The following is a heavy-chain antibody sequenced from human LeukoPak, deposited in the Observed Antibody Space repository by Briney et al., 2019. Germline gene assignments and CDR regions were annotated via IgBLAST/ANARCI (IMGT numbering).Heavy chain of an antibody. J-gene: IGHJ4*02. Sequence: GGSLRLSCAASGFTFSSYGMHGVRRAPGKGLEWVAVISYDGSNKYYADSVKGRFTISRDNSKNTLYLQMNSLRAEDTAVYYCAKRGDYGGNSPFDYWGQGTLVTVSS. V-gene: IGHV3-30*18. CDR2: ISYDGSNK. CDR3: AKRGDYGGNSPFDY. CDR1: GFTFSSYG. D-gene: IGHD4-23*01.